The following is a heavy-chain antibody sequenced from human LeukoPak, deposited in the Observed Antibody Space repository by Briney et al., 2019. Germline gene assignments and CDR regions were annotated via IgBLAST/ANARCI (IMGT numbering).Heavy chain of an antibody. V-gene: IGHV3-48*01. Sequence: GGSLRLSCAASGFTFSSYSMNWVRQAPGKGLEWVSYISSSSSTIYYADSVKGRFTISRDNAKNSLYLQMNSLRAEDTAVYYCARRGANDYDILTGQRVFDYWGQGTLVTVSS. CDR1: GFTFSSYS. CDR3: ARRGANDYDILTGQRVFDY. CDR2: ISSSSSTI. D-gene: IGHD3-9*01. J-gene: IGHJ4*02.